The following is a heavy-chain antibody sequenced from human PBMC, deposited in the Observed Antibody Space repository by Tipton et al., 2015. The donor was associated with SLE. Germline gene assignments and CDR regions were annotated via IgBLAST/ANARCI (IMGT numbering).Heavy chain of an antibody. V-gene: IGHV3-30*04. D-gene: IGHD3-10*01. CDR3: ARGTGDKELWYFDF. CDR1: GFTFSSYA. J-gene: IGHJ2*01. Sequence: SLRLSCAASGFTFSSYAMHWVRQAPGKGLEWVAVISYDGSNKYYADSVKGRFTNSRDNSKNTLYLQMNSLGAEDTAVYYCARGTGDKELWYFDFWGRGTLVTVSS. CDR2: ISYDGSNK.